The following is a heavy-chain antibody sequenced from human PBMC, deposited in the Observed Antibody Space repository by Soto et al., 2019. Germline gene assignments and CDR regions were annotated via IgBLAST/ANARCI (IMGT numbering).Heavy chain of an antibody. CDR3: ARATIYYYYMDV. J-gene: IGHJ6*03. V-gene: IGHV1-8*01. CDR2: MNPNSGNT. Sequence: TGQGLEWMGWMNPNSGNTGYAQKFQGRVTMTRNTSISTAYMELSSLRSEDTAVYYRARATIYYYYMDVGGKGTPFTVSS.